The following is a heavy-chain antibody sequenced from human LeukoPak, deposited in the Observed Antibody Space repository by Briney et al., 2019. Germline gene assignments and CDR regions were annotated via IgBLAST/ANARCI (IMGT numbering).Heavy chain of an antibody. CDR1: GFTFSTYP. V-gene: IGHV3-64D*06. D-gene: IGHD3/OR15-3a*01. Sequence: GGSLRLSCSASGFTFSTYPMHWVRQAPGKGLEYVSAISSNGDSSYYADSVKGRFTVSRDNFRNTLYLQMSSLRPEDTALYFCVNGRGLCAFDIWGQGTMVTVSS. CDR2: ISSNGDSS. CDR3: VNGRGLCAFDI. J-gene: IGHJ3*02.